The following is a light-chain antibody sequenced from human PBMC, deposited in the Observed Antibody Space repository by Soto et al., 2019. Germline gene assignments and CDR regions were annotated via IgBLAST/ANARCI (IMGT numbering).Light chain of an antibody. J-gene: IGKJ2*01. CDR1: QSVSSSY. Sequence: EIVLTQSPGTLSLSPGERATLSCRASQSVSSSYLAWYQQKPGQAPRLLIYGASSRATGIPDRFSGSGSGTDFTLTISRLEPEDFAVYYCQQYGRKPGYTFGQGTKLEIK. V-gene: IGKV3-20*01. CDR2: GAS. CDR3: QQYGRKPGYT.